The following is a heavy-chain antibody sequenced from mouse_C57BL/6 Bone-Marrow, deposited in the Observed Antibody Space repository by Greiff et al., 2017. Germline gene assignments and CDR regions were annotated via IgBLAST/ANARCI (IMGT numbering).Heavy chain of an antibody. D-gene: IGHD1-1*01. J-gene: IGHJ1*03. Sequence: QVQLQQSGPELVQPGASVKLSCKASGYTFTSYDINWVKQRPGQGLEWIGWIYPGGGSTKYNEKFKGKATLTVDTSSSTAYMELRSLTSEDSAVYFCARDYGSSYWYFDVWGTGTTVTVS. CDR2: IYPGGGST. V-gene: IGHV1-85*01. CDR3: ARDYGSSYWYFDV. CDR1: GYTFTSYD.